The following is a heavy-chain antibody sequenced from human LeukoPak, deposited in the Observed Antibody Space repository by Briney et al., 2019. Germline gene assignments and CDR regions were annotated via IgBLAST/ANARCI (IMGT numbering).Heavy chain of an antibody. V-gene: IGHV1-69*01. CDR1: GGTFSSYA. CDR2: IIPIFGTA. J-gene: IGHJ3*02. CDR3: ARGLGRYFDSNNDAFDI. D-gene: IGHD3-9*01. Sequence: ASVKVSCKASGGTFSSYAISRVRQAPGQGLEWIGGIIPIFGTANYAQKFQGRVTITADESTSTAYMELSSLRSEDTAVYYCARGLGRYFDSNNDAFDIWGQGTMVTVSS.